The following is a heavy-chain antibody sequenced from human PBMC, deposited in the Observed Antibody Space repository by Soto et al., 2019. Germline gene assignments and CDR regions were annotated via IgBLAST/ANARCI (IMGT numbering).Heavy chain of an antibody. CDR1: GGSISSGGYY. D-gene: IGHD5-12*01. CDR3: ARGPPWIDAFDI. V-gene: IGHV4-61*08. Sequence: PSETLSLTCTVSGGSISSGGYYWPWIRQSPGKGLEWIAYTSHTGTTDYNPSLKSRVTISLDTSKNQFSLKLSSVTAADTAVYYCARGPPWIDAFDIWGQGTKVTVSS. CDR2: TSHTGTT. J-gene: IGHJ3*02.